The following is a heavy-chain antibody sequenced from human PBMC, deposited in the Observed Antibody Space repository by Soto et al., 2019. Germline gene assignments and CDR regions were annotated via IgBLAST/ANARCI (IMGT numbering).Heavy chain of an antibody. V-gene: IGHV1-8*01. CDR1: GYTFTIYD. CDR2: MNPNSGNT. J-gene: IGHJ6*03. CDR3: ARGGRYYYYCYMDV. Sequence: GASVKVSCKASGYTFTIYDINWVRQATGQGLEWMGWMNPNSGNTGYAQKFQGRVTMTRNTSISTAYMELSSLRSEDTAVYYCARGGRYYYYCYMDVWGKGTTVTVSS.